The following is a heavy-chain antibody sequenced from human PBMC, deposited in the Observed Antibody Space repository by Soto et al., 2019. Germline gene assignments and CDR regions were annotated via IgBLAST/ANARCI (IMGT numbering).Heavy chain of an antibody. CDR3: AKVKEPVVPAAPIDY. CDR2: ISGSGGST. CDR1: GFTFSSYA. V-gene: IGHV3-23*01. J-gene: IGHJ4*02. Sequence: GESLKISCAASGFTFSSYAMSWVRQAPGKGLEWVSAISGSGGSTYYADSVKGRFTISRDNSKNTLYLQMNSLRAEDTAVYYCAKVKEPVVPAAPIDYWGQGTLVTVSS. D-gene: IGHD2-2*01.